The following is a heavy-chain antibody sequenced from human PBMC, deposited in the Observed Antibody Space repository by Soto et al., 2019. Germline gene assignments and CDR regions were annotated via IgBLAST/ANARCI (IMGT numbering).Heavy chain of an antibody. Sequence: PSETLSLTCAVYGGSFSGYYWSWIRQPPGKGLEWIGEINHSGSTNYNPSLKSRVTISVDTSKNQFSLKLSSVTAADTAVYYCARDVVVVAARATTGFYPWGQGTLVSASP. J-gene: IGHJ5*02. V-gene: IGHV4-34*01. CDR3: ARDVVVVAARATTGFYP. D-gene: IGHD2-15*01. CDR1: GGSFSGYY. CDR2: INHSGST.